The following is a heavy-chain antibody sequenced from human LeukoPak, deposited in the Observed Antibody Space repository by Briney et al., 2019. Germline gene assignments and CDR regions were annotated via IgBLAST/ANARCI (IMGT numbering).Heavy chain of an antibody. CDR1: GFTFSSYA. J-gene: IGHJ4*02. Sequence: GGSLRLSCGASGFTFSSYAMSWVRQTPGRGLEWVAGVSPSGERTIYADSAEGHFTISRDNSNDTVYLQLSSLRAKDSALYYCAKVRGVYCSSPACYYYDAWGQGTPVTVSS. D-gene: IGHD2-2*01. CDR3: AKVRGVYCSSPACYYYDA. V-gene: IGHV3-23*01. CDR2: VSPSGERT.